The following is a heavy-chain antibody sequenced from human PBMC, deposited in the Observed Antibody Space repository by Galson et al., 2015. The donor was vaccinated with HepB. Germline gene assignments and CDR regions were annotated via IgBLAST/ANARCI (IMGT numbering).Heavy chain of an antibody. CDR3: TRVAFVVPAASFLLNYYYYMDV. CDR2: IRSKANSYAT. D-gene: IGHD2-2*01. Sequence: SLRLSCAASGFTFSGSAMHWVRQASGKGLEWVGRIRSKANSYATAYAASVKGRFTISRDDSKNTAYLQMNSLKTEDTAVYYCTRVAFVVPAASFLLNYYYYMDVWGKGTTVTVSS. V-gene: IGHV3-73*01. J-gene: IGHJ6*03. CDR1: GFTFSGSA.